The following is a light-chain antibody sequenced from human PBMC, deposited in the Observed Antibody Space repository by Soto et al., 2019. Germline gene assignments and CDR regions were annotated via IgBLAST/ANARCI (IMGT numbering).Light chain of an antibody. CDR3: QQRSNWRTVT. CDR2: DAS. V-gene: IGKV3-11*01. CDR1: QSVSSY. J-gene: IGKJ5*01. Sequence: EIVLTHSPAPLSLSPGERATLSCRASQSVSSYLAWYQQKPGQAPRLLIYDASNRATGIPARFSGSGSGTDFTLTISSLEPEDFAVYYCQQRSNWRTVTFGQGTRLEIK.